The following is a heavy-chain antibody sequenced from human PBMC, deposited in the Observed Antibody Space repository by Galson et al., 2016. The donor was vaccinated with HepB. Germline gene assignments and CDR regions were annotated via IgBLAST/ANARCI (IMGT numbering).Heavy chain of an antibody. CDR2: IWYDGSNK. V-gene: IGHV3-33*01. CDR1: GFTFSDFG. Sequence: SLRLSCAASGFTFSDFGMHWVRQAPGKGLEWVALIWYDGSNKHYADSVKGRFTIPRDNSKNTLYLQMNSLTAEDTAVYYCARFGGSLGMDVWGQGTTVTVSS. J-gene: IGHJ6*02. D-gene: IGHD2-15*01. CDR3: ARFGGSLGMDV.